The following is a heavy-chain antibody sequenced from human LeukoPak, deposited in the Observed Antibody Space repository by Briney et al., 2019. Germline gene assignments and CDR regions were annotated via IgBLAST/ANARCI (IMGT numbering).Heavy chain of an antibody. D-gene: IGHD1-26*01. V-gene: IGHV4-4*07. Sequence: PSETLSLTCTVSGGSISSYYWSWIRQPAGKGLEWIGRIYTSGSTNYNPSLKSRVTMSVDTSKNQFSLKLSSVTAADTAVYYCASRISSIGGATIRAFDIWGQGTMVTVSS. CDR1: GGSISSYY. CDR3: ASRISSIGGATIRAFDI. CDR2: IYTSGST. J-gene: IGHJ3*02.